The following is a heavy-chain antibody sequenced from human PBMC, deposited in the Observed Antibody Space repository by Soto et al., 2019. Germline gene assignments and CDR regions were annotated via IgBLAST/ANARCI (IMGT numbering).Heavy chain of an antibody. D-gene: IGHD1-7*01. CDR2: IFSNDEK. CDR3: ARHPELLGGMDV. J-gene: IGHJ6*02. CDR1: GFSLSNARMG. V-gene: IGHV2-26*01. Sequence: SGPTLVNPTETLTLTCTVSGFSLSNARMGVSWIRQPPGKALEWLAHIFSNDEKSYSTSLKSRLTISKDTSKSQVVLTMTNMDPVDTAMYYCARHPELLGGMDVWGQGTTVTVSS.